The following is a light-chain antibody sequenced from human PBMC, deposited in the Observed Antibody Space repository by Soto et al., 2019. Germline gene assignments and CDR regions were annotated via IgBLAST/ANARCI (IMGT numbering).Light chain of an antibody. Sequence: DIQMTQSPSSLSASVGDRVTITCQASQDISNYLNWYQQKPGKAPKLLIYDASNLETGVPSRFIGGGFWTDFTFTISSLQTEDIATYYCQQYDNLPPFTFGPGTKVDIK. CDR1: QDISNY. CDR2: DAS. J-gene: IGKJ3*01. CDR3: QQYDNLPPFT. V-gene: IGKV1-33*01.